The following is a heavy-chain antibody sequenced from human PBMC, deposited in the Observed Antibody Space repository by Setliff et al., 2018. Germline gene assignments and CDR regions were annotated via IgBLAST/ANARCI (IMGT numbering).Heavy chain of an antibody. CDR2: INHSGST. D-gene: IGHD1-1*01. V-gene: IGHV4-34*01. J-gene: IGHJ6*03. Sequence: SATLSLTCGASGGSFSEYYWTWIRQTPGKGLEWIGEINHSGSTNYNPSLKSLVTISVDTSKNQFSLKLSSVTAADTAVYYCARDRWLERNGPYYMDVWGKGTTVTVSS. CDR3: ARDRWLERNGPYYMDV. CDR1: GGSFSEYY.